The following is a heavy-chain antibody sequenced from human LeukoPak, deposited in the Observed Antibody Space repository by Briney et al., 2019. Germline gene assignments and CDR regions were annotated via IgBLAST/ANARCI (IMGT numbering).Heavy chain of an antibody. D-gene: IGHD3-3*01. J-gene: IGHJ5*02. Sequence: SETLSLTCAVYGGSFSGYYWSWIRQPPGKGLEWIGEINHSGSTNYNPSLKSRVTISVDTSKNQFSLKLSSVTAADTAVYYCARGERITIFGVVIIKGGLDPWGQGILVTVSS. V-gene: IGHV4-34*01. CDR3: ARGERITIFGVVIIKGGLDP. CDR1: GGSFSGYY. CDR2: INHSGST.